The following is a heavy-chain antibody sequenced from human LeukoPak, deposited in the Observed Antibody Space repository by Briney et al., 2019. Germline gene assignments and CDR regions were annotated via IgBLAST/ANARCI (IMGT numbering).Heavy chain of an antibody. CDR3: AGLSGYRYFDH. CDR2: ISSSGSTI. Sequence: GGTLRLSCAASGFTFSGYEMNWVRQAPGPGLEWVSYISSSGSTIYYADSVKGRFTISRDNAKNSLYLQMNSLRAEDTAVYYCAGLSGYRYFDHWGQGTLVTVSS. J-gene: IGHJ4*02. D-gene: IGHD3-3*01. CDR1: GFTFSGYE. V-gene: IGHV3-48*03.